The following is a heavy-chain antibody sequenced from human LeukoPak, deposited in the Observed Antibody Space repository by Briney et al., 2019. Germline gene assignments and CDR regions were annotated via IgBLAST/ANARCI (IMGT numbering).Heavy chain of an antibody. CDR2: IKQDGSEK. CDR1: GFTFSSYW. V-gene: IGHV3-7*01. CDR3: ARDGAGSYYDVLTGYSFMDV. J-gene: IGHJ6*03. D-gene: IGHD3-9*01. Sequence: QPGGSLRLSCAASGFTFSSYWMSWVRQAPGKGLEWVANIKQDGSEKYYVDSVKGRFTISRDNAKNSLYLQMNSLRAEDTAVYYCARDGAGSYYDVLTGYSFMDVWGKGTTVTVSS.